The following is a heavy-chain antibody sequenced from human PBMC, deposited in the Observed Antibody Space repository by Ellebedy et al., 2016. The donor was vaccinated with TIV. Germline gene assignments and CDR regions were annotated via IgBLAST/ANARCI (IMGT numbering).Heavy chain of an antibody. D-gene: IGHD4-23*01. CDR3: AREPVGVGPAFNV. J-gene: IGHJ3*01. CDR2: ITESGGNT. V-gene: IGHV3-23*01. CDR1: GPTFSSHA. Sequence: GESLKISCAASGPTFSSHAMSWVRQAPGKGLEWVSSITESGGNTYYADSVKGRFTISRDNSKDTLFLQMNSLRAEDTAIYFCAREPVGVGPAFNVWGQGTMVTVSS.